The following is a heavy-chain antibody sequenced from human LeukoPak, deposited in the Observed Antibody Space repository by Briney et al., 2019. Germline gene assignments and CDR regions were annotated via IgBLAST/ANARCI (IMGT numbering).Heavy chain of an antibody. CDR1: GYTLTELS. CDR3: ATDVWRYSSGWNAFDI. Sequence: GASVKVSCKVSGYTLTELSMHWVRQAPGKGLEWMGGFDPEDGETIYAQKFQGRVTMTEDTSTDTAYMELSSLRSEDTAVYHCATDVWRYSSGWNAFDIWGQGTMVTVSS. V-gene: IGHV1-24*01. J-gene: IGHJ3*02. CDR2: FDPEDGET. D-gene: IGHD6-19*01.